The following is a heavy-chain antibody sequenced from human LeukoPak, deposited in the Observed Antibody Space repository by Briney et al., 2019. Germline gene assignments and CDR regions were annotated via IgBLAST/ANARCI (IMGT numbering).Heavy chain of an antibody. D-gene: IGHD6-19*01. J-gene: IGHJ4*02. V-gene: IGHV3-48*01. Sequence: PGGSLRLSCAASGFTLSSYGMNWVRQAPGKGLEWVSYISSSSTIYYADSVKGRFTISRDNSKNTLFLQMNTLRAEDTAVYYCARDGTSSGWSFDYWGRGTLVTVSS. CDR1: GFTLSSYG. CDR2: ISSSSTI. CDR3: ARDGTSSGWSFDY.